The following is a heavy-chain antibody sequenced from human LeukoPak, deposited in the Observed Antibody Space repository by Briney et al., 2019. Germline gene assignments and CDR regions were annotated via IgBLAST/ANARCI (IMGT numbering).Heavy chain of an antibody. D-gene: IGHD2-8*01. CDR2: ISAYNGNT. V-gene: IGHV1-18*01. CDR1: GYTFTSYG. J-gene: IGHJ5*02. CDR3: ARDGYCTNGVCSPEWFDP. Sequence: ASVKVSCKASGYTFTSYGISWVRQAPGQGLEWMGWISAYNGNTNYAQKLQGRVTMTTDTSTSTAYMELRSLRSDDTAVYYCARDGYCTNGVCSPEWFDPWGQGTLVTVSS.